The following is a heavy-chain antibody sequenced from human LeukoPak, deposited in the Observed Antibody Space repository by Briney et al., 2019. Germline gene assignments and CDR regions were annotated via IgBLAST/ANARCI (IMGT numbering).Heavy chain of an antibody. CDR2: IIPIFGTA. J-gene: IGHJ6*02. Sequence: SVKVSCKASGGTFSSYAISWVRQAPGQGLEWMGGIIPIFGTANYAQKFQGRVTITADEYTSTAYMELSSLRSEDTAVYYCARTVVYSTSSPYYYGMDVWGQGTTVTVSS. CDR1: GGTFSSYA. D-gene: IGHD6-6*01. V-gene: IGHV1-69*01. CDR3: ARTVVYSTSSPYYYGMDV.